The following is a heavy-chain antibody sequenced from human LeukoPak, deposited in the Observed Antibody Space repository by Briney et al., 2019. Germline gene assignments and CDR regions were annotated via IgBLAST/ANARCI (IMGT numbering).Heavy chain of an antibody. Sequence: PSETLSLTCTVSGGSISSYYWSWIRQPPGKGLEWIGYIYYSGSTNYNPSLKSRVTISVDTSKNQFSLKLSSVTAADTAVHYCAREVGIAAAGTLYYYGMDVWGQGTTVTVSS. V-gene: IGHV4-59*01. J-gene: IGHJ6*02. D-gene: IGHD6-13*01. CDR1: GGSISSYY. CDR2: IYYSGST. CDR3: AREVGIAAAGTLYYYGMDV.